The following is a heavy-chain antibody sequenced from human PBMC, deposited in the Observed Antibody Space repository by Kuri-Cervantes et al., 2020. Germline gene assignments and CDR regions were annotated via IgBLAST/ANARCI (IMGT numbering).Heavy chain of an antibody. Sequence: SETLSLTCTVSGGSISSHYWSWLRHPAGERLEWIGRLYTRGTTTYNPSLKSRVTISLDRSMNQFSLKLRSVTAADTAVYYCVREKRPYGDYPPTFDYWGQGALVTVSS. J-gene: IGHJ4*02. CDR1: GGSISSHY. D-gene: IGHD4-17*01. CDR3: VREKRPYGDYPPTFDY. CDR2: LYTRGTT. V-gene: IGHV4-4*07.